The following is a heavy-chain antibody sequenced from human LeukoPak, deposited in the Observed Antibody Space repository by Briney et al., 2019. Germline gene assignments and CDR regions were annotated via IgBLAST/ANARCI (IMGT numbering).Heavy chain of an antibody. D-gene: IGHD6-13*01. Sequence: ASVKVSCKASGYTFTSYYMHWVRQAPGQGLEWMGIINPSGGSTSYAQKFQGRVTMTRDTSTSTVYMELSSLRSEDTAVYYCARADTHHTYSSSWHFDYWGQGTLVTVSS. CDR1: GYTFTSYY. CDR2: INPSGGST. J-gene: IGHJ4*02. CDR3: ARADTHHTYSSSWHFDY. V-gene: IGHV1-46*01.